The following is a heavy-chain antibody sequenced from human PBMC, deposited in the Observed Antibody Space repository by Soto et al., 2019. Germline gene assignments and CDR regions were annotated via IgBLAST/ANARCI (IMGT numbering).Heavy chain of an antibody. J-gene: IGHJ4*02. D-gene: IGHD3-16*01. CDR3: AKDRRAGGNSAFYFDF. V-gene: IGHV3-23*01. CDR1: GFKFSNYA. Sequence: GGSLRLSCAASGFKFSNYAMSWVRQAPGKGLEWVSLISATGGRTYYADSVKGRFTISRDNSHNTLYLQVHSLTADATAVYYCAKDRRAGGNSAFYFDFWGQGAQVTVSS. CDR2: ISATGGRT.